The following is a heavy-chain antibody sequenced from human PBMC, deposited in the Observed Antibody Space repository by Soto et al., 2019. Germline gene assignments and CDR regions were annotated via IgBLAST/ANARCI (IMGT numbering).Heavy chain of an antibody. CDR2: ISSSSST. Sequence: PGGSLRLSCAASGFTFSSYSMNWVRQAPGKGLEWVSSISSSSSTSYADSVKGRFTISRDNAKNTPYLQMNSLRAEDTAVYYCARDMEGMDVWGQGTTVTVSS. V-gene: IGHV3-21*01. J-gene: IGHJ6*02. CDR1: GFTFSSYS. D-gene: IGHD3-10*01. CDR3: ARDMEGMDV.